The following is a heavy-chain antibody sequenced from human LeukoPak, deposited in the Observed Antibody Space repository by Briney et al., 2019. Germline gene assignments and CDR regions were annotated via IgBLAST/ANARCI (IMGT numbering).Heavy chain of an antibody. D-gene: IGHD3-10*01. Sequence: GGSLRLSCAASGFTFSNAWMNWVRQAPGKGLEWISYITSSSSSNSYADSVKGRFSISRDNAKNSLYLQMNSLRAEDTAVYYCASGSPDAFDIWGQGTMVTVSS. CDR3: ASGSPDAFDI. CDR2: ITSSSSSN. V-gene: IGHV3-48*01. CDR1: GFTFSNAW. J-gene: IGHJ3*02.